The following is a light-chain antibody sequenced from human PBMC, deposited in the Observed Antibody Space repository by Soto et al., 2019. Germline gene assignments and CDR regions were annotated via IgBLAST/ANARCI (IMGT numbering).Light chain of an antibody. Sequence: DIQMTQSPSSLSASVEDSVTITCRATQDISTFLNWYQQRPGKAPNVLISRASTLQGDVPSRFSGSGSGTDFTRTISGLQPEDCAIYYCQQSYSTPFTFGQGTQVEV. V-gene: IGKV1-39*01. J-gene: IGKJ2*01. CDR1: QDISTF. CDR2: RAS. CDR3: QQSYSTPFT.